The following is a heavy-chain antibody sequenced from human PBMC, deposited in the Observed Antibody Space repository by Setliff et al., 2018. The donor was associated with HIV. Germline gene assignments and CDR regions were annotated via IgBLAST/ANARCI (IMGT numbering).Heavy chain of an antibody. CDR2: IYSGGST. J-gene: IGHJ3*01. CDR3: ARVRSYGSAYDAFDV. CDR1: RGSIKYYF. D-gene: IGHD3-10*01. Sequence: SETLSLTCTVSRGSIKYYFWSWIRQPPGTGPEWLGCIYSGGSTNYNPSLESRVTISLDTSKNQFSLRLTSVTAADTAVYYCARVRSYGSAYDAFDVWGPGTMVTVSS. V-gene: IGHV4-4*08.